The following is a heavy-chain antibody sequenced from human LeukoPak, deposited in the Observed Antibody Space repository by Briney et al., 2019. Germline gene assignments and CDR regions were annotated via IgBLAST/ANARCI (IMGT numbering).Heavy chain of an antibody. D-gene: IGHD2-15*01. Sequence: ASVKVSCKASGGTFSSYAISWVRQAPGQGLEWMGGIIPIFGTANYAQKFHGRVTITADKSTSTAYMELSSLRSEDTAVYYCARDPNQYCSGGSCYRWFDPWGQGTLVTVSS. V-gene: IGHV1-69*06. CDR3: ARDPNQYCSGGSCYRWFDP. CDR1: GGTFSSYA. J-gene: IGHJ5*02. CDR2: IIPIFGTA.